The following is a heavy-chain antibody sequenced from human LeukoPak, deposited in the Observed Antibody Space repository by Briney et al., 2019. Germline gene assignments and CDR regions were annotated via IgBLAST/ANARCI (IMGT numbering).Heavy chain of an antibody. CDR2: IYYSGST. J-gene: IGHJ5*02. CDR3: ARGQGWFDP. CDR1: GGSTSSGGYY. V-gene: IGHV4-31*03. Sequence: PSETLSLTCTVSGGSTSSGGYYWSWIRQHPGKGLEWIGYIYYSGSTYYNLSLKSRVTISVDTSKNQFSLKLSSVTASDTAVYYCARGQGWFDPWGQGTLVTVSS.